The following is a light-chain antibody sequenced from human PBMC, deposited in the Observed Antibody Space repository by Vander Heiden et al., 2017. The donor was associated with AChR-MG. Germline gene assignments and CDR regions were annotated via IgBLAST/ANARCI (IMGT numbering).Light chain of an antibody. V-gene: IGKV1-12*01. J-gene: IGKJ2*01. CDR3: QQANSFPT. CDR2: AAS. CDR1: QGISSW. Sequence: DIQMTQSPSSVSASVGDRVTITCRASQGISSWLAWYQQKPGKAPKLLIYAASSGSGTDFTLTISSLQPEDFATYYCQQANSFPTFGQGTKLEIK.